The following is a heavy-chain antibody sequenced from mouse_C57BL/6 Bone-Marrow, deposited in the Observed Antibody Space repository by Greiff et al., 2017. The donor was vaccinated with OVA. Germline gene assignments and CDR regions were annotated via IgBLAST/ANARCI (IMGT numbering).Heavy chain of an antibody. Sequence: QVQLKQSGAELARPGASVKLSCKASGYTLTSYGISWVKQRTGQGLEWIGEIYPRSGNTYYNEKFKGKATLTADKSSSTAYMGLRSLTSKDSAVSFFALTQYFDVWGTGATVTVSS. CDR2: IYPRSGNT. V-gene: IGHV1-81*01. D-gene: IGHD4-1*01. CDR1: GYTLTSYG. J-gene: IGHJ1*03. CDR3: ALTQYFDV.